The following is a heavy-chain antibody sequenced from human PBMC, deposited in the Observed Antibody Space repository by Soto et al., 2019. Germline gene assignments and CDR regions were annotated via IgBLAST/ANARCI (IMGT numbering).Heavy chain of an antibody. CDR3: ATHTVTGKRIFDY. D-gene: IGHD4-17*01. J-gene: IGHJ4*02. CDR2: INPSGGST. V-gene: IGHV1-46*03. Sequence: QVQLVQSGAEVKKPGASVKVSCKASGYTFTSYYMHWVRQAPGQGLEWMGIINPSGGSTSYAQKFQGRGIMTRDTSTSTVYMELSSLRSEDTAVYYCATHTVTGKRIFDYWGQGTLVTVSS. CDR1: GYTFTSYY.